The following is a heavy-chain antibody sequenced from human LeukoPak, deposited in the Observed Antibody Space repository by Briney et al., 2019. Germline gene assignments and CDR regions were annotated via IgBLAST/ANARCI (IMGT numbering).Heavy chain of an antibody. D-gene: IGHD3-10*01. CDR3: ARGGFGELPFDL. V-gene: IGHV4-39*07. Sequence: SETLSLTCTVSGGSISTTNYYWGWIRQSPGKGLEWFGCVYYSGSTYYNPSLKSRVTISLDTSKNQFSLRLNSVTAADTALYYCARGGFGELPFDLWGQGALVTVSS. CDR2: VYYSGST. CDR1: GGSISTTNYY. J-gene: IGHJ4*02.